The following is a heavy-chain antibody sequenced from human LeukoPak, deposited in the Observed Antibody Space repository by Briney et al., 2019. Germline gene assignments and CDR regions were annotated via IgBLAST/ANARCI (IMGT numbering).Heavy chain of an antibody. CDR3: ARDYSSSWSPSGDY. CDR2: IIPILGVA. J-gene: IGHJ4*02. V-gene: IGHV1-69*04. Sequence: SVKVSCKASGGTFSSYAISWVRQAPGQGLEWMGRIIPILGVANYAQKFQGRVTITADKSTSTAYMELSSLRSEDTAVYYCARDYSSSWSPSGDYWGQGTLVTVSS. CDR1: GGTFSSYA. D-gene: IGHD6-13*01.